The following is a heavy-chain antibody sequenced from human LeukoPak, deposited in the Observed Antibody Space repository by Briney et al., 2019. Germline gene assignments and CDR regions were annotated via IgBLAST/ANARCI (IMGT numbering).Heavy chain of an antibody. CDR3: ARGKELAAPDP. D-gene: IGHD6-6*01. V-gene: IGHV4-39*01. J-gene: IGHJ5*02. Sequence: PSETLSLTCTVSGGSISSSSYYWGWIRQPPGKGLEWIGSIYYSGSTYYNPSLKSRVTISVDTSKNQFSLKLSSVTAADTAVYYCARGKELAAPDPWGQGTLVTVSS. CDR1: GGSISSSSYY. CDR2: IYYSGST.